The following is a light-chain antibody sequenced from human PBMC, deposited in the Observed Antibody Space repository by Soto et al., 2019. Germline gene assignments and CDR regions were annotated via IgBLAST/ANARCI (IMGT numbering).Light chain of an antibody. V-gene: IGKV3-11*01. J-gene: IGKJ4*01. Sequence: EIVLTQSPATLSLSPGERATLSCRASQSVSSYLAWYQQKPGQAPRLLIYDASNMSTGIPARFSGSGSGTDFTLTISSLEPEDFAVYYWQHRSIWPPLTFGGGTKVDIK. CDR2: DAS. CDR1: QSVSSY. CDR3: QHRSIWPPLT.